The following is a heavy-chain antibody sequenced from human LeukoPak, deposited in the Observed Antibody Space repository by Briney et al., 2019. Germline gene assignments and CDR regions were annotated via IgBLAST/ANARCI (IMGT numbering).Heavy chain of an antibody. D-gene: IGHD3-22*01. CDR3: ARTYDSSGTDAFDI. J-gene: IGHJ3*02. V-gene: IGHV5-51*01. CDR2: IYPGDSDT. CDR1: GYSFTSYW. Sequence: GESLQISCQGSGYSFTSYWIGWVRQMPGKGLEWMGIIYPGDSDTRYSPSFQGQVTISADKSISTAYLQWSSLKASDTAMYYCARTYDSSGTDAFDIWGQGTMVTVSS.